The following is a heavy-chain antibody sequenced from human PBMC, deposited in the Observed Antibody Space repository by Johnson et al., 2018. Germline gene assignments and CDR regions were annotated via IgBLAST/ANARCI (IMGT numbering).Heavy chain of an antibody. CDR3: VTPQQPQTYYYYYYMDV. V-gene: IGHV3-9*01. J-gene: IGHJ6*03. CDR2: ISWNSGSR. D-gene: IGHD6-13*01. CDR1: GFTFDDYA. Sequence: VQLVQSGGGLVQPGRSXRLSCAASGFTFDDYAMHWVRQAPGKGLEWVSGISWNSGSRGYADSVKGRFTISRDNAKNTLDLQMNSLRAEDTAVYYCVTPQQPQTYYYYYYMDVWGKGTTVTVSS.